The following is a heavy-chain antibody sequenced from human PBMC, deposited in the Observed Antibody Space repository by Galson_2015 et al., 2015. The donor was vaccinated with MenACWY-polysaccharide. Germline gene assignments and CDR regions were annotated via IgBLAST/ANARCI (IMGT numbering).Heavy chain of an antibody. V-gene: IGHV4-61*01. D-gene: IGHD6-19*01. CDR2: IYYTGTT. CDR3: AGLMAGSPFGWFDP. Sequence: SETLSLTCTVSGYSISSGSYWTWIRQPPGKGLECIGYIYYTGTTKYNPSLTSRVTISVDTSKKYFSLKLSSVTAADTAVYYCAGLMAGSPFGWFDPWGQGTLVTVSS. CDR1: GYSISSGSY. J-gene: IGHJ5*02.